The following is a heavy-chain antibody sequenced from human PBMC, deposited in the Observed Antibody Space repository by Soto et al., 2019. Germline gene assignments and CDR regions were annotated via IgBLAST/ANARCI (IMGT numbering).Heavy chain of an antibody. CDR3: ATSEDYYDSSGYSVGY. CDR1: GYTFTSHY. CDR2: INPSGGST. D-gene: IGHD3-22*01. Sequence: GAPVKVSCKGSGYTFTSHYMDWGGQAPGRGLEWMGIINPSGGSTSYAQKFQGRVTMTRDTSTSTVYMELSSLRSEDTAVYYCATSEDYYDSSGYSVGYWGQGTLVTVSS. J-gene: IGHJ4*02. V-gene: IGHV1-46*01.